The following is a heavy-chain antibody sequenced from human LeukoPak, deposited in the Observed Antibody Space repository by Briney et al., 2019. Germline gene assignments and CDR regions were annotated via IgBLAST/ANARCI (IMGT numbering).Heavy chain of an antibody. CDR1: GFTFSSYA. V-gene: IGHV3-23*01. Sequence: GGSLRLSCAASGFTFSSYAVSWVRQAPGKGLEWVSAISGSGGSTYYADSVKGRFTISRDNSKNTLYLQMNSLRAEDTAVYYCAKSYYYDSSGYSMAWGQGTLVTVSS. D-gene: IGHD3-22*01. J-gene: IGHJ4*02. CDR2: ISGSGGST. CDR3: AKSYYYDSSGYSMA.